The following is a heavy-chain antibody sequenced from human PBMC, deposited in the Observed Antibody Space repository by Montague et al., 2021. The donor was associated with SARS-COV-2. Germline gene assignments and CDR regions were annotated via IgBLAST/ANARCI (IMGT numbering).Heavy chain of an antibody. Sequence: SETLSLTCTVSHGSISSSLSYWGWIRQPPGKGLEWIGSIYRSGNTFYSPSLKSRITMSVDTSKNQFSLNLASVTATDTAVYYCARGGYTHSLLDDAFDIWGQGTMVTVSS. D-gene: IGHD5-12*01. CDR1: HGSISSSLSY. CDR3: ARGGYTHSLLDDAFDI. J-gene: IGHJ3*02. V-gene: IGHV4-39*02. CDR2: IYRSGNT.